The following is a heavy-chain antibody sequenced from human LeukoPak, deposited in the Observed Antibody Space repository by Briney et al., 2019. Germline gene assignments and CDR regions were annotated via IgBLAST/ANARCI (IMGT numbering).Heavy chain of an antibody. Sequence: SETLSLTCTVSGGSISSSSYYWGWIRQPPGKGLEWIGSIYYSGSTYYNPSLKSRVTISVDTSKNQFSLKLSSVTAADTAVYYCARVMEEMAIRGDSHYFDYWGQGTLVTVSS. CDR3: ARVMEEMAIRGDSHYFDY. D-gene: IGHD5-24*01. V-gene: IGHV4-39*01. CDR2: IYYSGST. CDR1: GGSISSSSYY. J-gene: IGHJ4*02.